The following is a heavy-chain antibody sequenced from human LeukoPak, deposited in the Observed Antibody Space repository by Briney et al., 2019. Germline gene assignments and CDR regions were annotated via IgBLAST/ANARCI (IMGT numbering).Heavy chain of an antibody. CDR1: GFTLSSYA. V-gene: IGHV3-30*04. J-gene: IGHJ3*02. Sequence: GRSLRLSCAASGFTLSSYAMHWVRQAPGKGLEWVAVISYDGSNKYNADPVKGRFTISRDNSKNTLYLQMNSLRAEDTAVYYCARLLAGSGYARDAFDIWGQGTMVTVSS. CDR2: ISYDGSNK. CDR3: ARLLAGSGYARDAFDI. D-gene: IGHD3-22*01.